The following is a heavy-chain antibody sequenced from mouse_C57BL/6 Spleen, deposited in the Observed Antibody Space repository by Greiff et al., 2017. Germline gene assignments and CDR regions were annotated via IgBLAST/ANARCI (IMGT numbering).Heavy chain of an antibody. V-gene: IGHV2-2*01. J-gene: IGHJ4*01. Sequence: QVQLQQSGPGLVQPSQSLSITCTVSGFSLTSYGVHWVRQSPGKGLAWLGVIWSGGSTDYNAAFISRLSISKDNSKSQVFFKMNSLQADDTAIYYCARSLYYYGSFYYAMDYWGQGTSVTVSS. D-gene: IGHD1-1*01. CDR3: ARSLYYYGSFYYAMDY. CDR1: GFSLTSYG. CDR2: IWSGGST.